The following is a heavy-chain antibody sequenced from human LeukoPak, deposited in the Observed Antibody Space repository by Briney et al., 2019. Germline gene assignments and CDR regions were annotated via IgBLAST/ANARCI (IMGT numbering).Heavy chain of an antibody. D-gene: IGHD5-24*01. Sequence: SETLSLTCTVSGDSIRSHYCAWIRRPPGKALEWLGHIYNSATTDYNPSFKSRVTISLDRSKKQFSLKMTSVTALDSAVYYCARGGEGYNDDAFEVWGLGTAVTVSS. CDR1: GDSIRSHY. J-gene: IGHJ3*01. V-gene: IGHV4-59*11. CDR3: ARGGEGYNDDAFEV. CDR2: IYNSATT.